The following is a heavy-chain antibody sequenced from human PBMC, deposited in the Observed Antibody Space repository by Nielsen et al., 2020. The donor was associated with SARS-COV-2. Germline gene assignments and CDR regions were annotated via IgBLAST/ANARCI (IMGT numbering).Heavy chain of an antibody. Sequence: GGSLRLSCAASGFTFSSFSMSWVRQAPGKGLEWVSGINWNGGSTGYADSVKGRFTISRDNAKNSLYLQMNSLRAEDTALYYCASSSSFAAANWFDPWGQGTLVTVSS. V-gene: IGHV3-20*04. J-gene: IGHJ5*02. D-gene: IGHD6-13*01. CDR3: ASSSSFAAANWFDP. CDR2: INWNGGST. CDR1: GFTFSSFS.